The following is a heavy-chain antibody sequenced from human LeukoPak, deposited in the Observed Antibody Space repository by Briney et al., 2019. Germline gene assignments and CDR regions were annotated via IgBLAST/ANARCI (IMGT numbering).Heavy chain of an antibody. Sequence: SLRLSXXXXGFTFSSYAMHWVRQAPGKGLEWVAVISYDGSNKYYADSVKGRFTISRDNSKNTLYLQMNSLRAEDTAVYYCACGPPPFDYWGQGTLVTVSS. J-gene: IGHJ4*02. CDR3: ACGPPPFDY. CDR1: GFTFSSYA. V-gene: IGHV3-30-3*01. CDR2: ISYDGSNK. D-gene: IGHD6-25*01.